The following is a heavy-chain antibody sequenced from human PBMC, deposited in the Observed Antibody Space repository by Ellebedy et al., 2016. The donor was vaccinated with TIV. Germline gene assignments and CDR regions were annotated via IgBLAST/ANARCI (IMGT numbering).Heavy chain of an antibody. CDR1: GGSISSSSYY. CDR2: IYYSGST. Sequence: MPSETLSLTCTVSGGSISSSSYYWGWIRQPPGKGLEWIGSIYYSGSTYYNPSLKSRVTISVDTSKNQFSLKLSSVTAADRAVYYCARGLGIARYWGQGTLVTVSS. D-gene: IGHD6-13*01. CDR3: ARGLGIARY. V-gene: IGHV4-39*07. J-gene: IGHJ4*02.